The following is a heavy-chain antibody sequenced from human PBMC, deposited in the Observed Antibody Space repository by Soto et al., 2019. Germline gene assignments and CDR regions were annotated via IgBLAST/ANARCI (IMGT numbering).Heavy chain of an antibody. CDR2: INPSGGST. CDR3: ARELVLDYGDLTDYYYYGMDV. D-gene: IGHD4-17*01. V-gene: IGHV1-46*01. CDR1: GYTFTSYY. J-gene: IGHJ6*02. Sequence: QVQLVQSGAEVKKPGASVKVSCKASGYTFTSYYMHWVRQAPGQGLEWMGIINPSGGSTSYAQKFQGRVTMTRDTSTSTVYMELSSLRSEETAVYYCARELVLDYGDLTDYYYYGMDVWGQGTTVTVSS.